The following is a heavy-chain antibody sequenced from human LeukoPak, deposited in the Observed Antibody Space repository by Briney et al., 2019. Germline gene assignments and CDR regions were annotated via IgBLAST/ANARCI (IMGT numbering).Heavy chain of an antibody. J-gene: IGHJ4*02. CDR3: AREGSDTPFDY. D-gene: IGHD2-2*02. V-gene: IGHV3-7*05. CDR2: IKQDGSEK. Sequence: GGSLRLSCAASGFTFSSYWMSWVRQAPGKGLEWVANIKQDGSEKYYVDSVKGRFTISRDNAKNSLYLQMDSPRAEDTAVYYCAREGSDTPFDYWGQGTLVTVSS. CDR1: GFTFSSYW.